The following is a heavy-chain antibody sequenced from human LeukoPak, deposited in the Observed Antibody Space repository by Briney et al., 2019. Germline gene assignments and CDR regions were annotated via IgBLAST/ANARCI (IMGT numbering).Heavy chain of an antibody. D-gene: IGHD6-19*01. CDR1: GEIFSSKNGA. J-gene: IGHJ4*02. Sequence: SQTLSLTCAISGEIFSSKNGAWNWIRQSPSRGLEWLGRTYYRSKWYNDYAVSMNGRITINPDTSKNQFSLQLNSVTPDDTAVYYCARDEGASGWHTFDYWGQGTLVTVSS. CDR2: TYYRSKWYN. V-gene: IGHV6-1*01. CDR3: ARDEGASGWHTFDY.